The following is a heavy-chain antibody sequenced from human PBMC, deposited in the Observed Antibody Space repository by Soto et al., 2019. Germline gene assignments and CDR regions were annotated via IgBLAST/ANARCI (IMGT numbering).Heavy chain of an antibody. CDR2: IYYSGST. CDR1: GGSISSSSYY. V-gene: IGHV4-39*07. D-gene: IGHD1-1*01. CDR3: ARARYYYFDY. J-gene: IGHJ4*02. Sequence: SETLSLTCTVSGGSISSSSYYWGWIRQPPGKGLEWIGSIYYSGSTYYNPSLKSRVTISVDRSKNQFSLKLSSVTAADTAVYYCARARYYYFDYWGQGTLVTVSS.